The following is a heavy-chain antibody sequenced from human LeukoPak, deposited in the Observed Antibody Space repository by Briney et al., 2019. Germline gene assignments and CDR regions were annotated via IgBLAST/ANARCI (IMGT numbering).Heavy chain of an antibody. CDR2: INDDSSDI. Sequence: GGSLRLSCAASGFTFSLYAMNWVRQAPGKGLEWASYINDDSSDIHYAGSVRGRFTISRDDARKTLYLQLSSLRVEDTAVYYCARDTFQPGLIDSWGQGTLVTVSS. V-gene: IGHV3-21*05. J-gene: IGHJ4*02. CDR3: ARDTFQPGLIDS. CDR1: GFTFSLYA. D-gene: IGHD2-2*01.